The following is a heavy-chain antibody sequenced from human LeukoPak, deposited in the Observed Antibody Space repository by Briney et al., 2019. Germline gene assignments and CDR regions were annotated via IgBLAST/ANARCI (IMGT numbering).Heavy chain of an antibody. D-gene: IGHD2-2*01. CDR2: IYYSGST. CDR3: ARGYCSSTSCPWTRRLTWFDP. V-gene: IGHV4-59*12. J-gene: IGHJ5*02. CDR1: GGSISSYY. Sequence: SETLSLTCTVSGGSISSYYWSWIRQPPGKGLKWIGYIYYSGSTNYNPSLKSRVTISVDTSKNQFSLKLSSVTAADTAVYYCARGYCSSTSCPWTRRLTWFDPWGQGTLVTVSS.